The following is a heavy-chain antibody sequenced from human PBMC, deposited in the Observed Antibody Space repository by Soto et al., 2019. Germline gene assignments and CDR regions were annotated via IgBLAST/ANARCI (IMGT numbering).Heavy chain of an antibody. D-gene: IGHD3-3*01. Sequence: QVHLQQWGAGLLKPSETLSLTCAVSGGSVNGYYWNWIRQPPGKGLEWIGEINHTGGTHYNPSLKSRVTRSEDTPKNQFSLRLSSVTAAHTAIYYCATRLTVFVFLIPPLAPWGQGTQVTVSS. CDR3: ATRLTVFVFLIPPLAP. V-gene: IGHV4-34*02. CDR2: INHTGGT. CDR1: GGSVNGYY. J-gene: IGHJ5*02.